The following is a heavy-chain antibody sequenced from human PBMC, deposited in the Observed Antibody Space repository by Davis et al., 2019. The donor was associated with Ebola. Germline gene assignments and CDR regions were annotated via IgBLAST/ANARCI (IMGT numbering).Heavy chain of an antibody. CDR1: GYSISSGYY. V-gene: IGHV4-38-2*02. CDR3: SRDAGELSFDY. CDR2: MFRSGDT. J-gene: IGHJ4*02. D-gene: IGHD1-26*01. Sequence: SETLSLTCSVSGYSISSGYYWAWIRQAPGKGPEWIGSMFRSGDTFYNRSLKSRVSISFDTSKNQFSLRLTSVTAADTAVYYCSRDAGELSFDYWGQGKLVAVSP.